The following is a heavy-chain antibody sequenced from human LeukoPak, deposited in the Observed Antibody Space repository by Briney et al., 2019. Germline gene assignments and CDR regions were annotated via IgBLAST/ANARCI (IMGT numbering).Heavy chain of an antibody. CDR2: ISGSGGST. Sequence: SGGSLRLSCAASGFTFSSYGMSWVRQAPGKGLEWVSAISGSGGSTYYADSVKGRFTISRDNSKNTLYLQMNSLRAEDTAVYYCAKKNRGSGTPDYFDYWGQGTLVTVSS. D-gene: IGHD3-10*01. CDR3: AKKNRGSGTPDYFDY. J-gene: IGHJ4*02. V-gene: IGHV3-23*01. CDR1: GFTFSSYG.